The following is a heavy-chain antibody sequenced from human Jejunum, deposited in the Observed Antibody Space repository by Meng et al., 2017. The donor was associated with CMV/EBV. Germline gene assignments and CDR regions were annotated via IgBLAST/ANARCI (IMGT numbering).Heavy chain of an antibody. D-gene: IGHD3-3*01. CDR2: IYPADSDT. Sequence: TTCWIGWVRQMAGKGPEWMGIIYPADSDTRYSPAFQGQVTISADKSISTAFLQWSSLKASDTAMYYCARGAGRITVFGVVMSWFDPWGQGTLVTVSS. CDR3: ARGAGRITVFGVVMSWFDP. CDR1: TTCW. V-gene: IGHV5-51*01. J-gene: IGHJ5*02.